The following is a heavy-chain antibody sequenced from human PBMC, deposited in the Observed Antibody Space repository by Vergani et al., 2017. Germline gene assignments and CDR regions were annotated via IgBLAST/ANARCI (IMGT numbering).Heavy chain of an antibody. D-gene: IGHD2-2*01. CDR3: ARGRYCSSTSCYAPYYYYMDV. CDR2: ISAYNGNT. V-gene: IGHV1-18*01. Sequence: QVQLVQSGAEVKKPGASVKVSCKASDYTFTSYGISWVRQAPGQGLEWMGWISAYNGNTNYAQKLQGRVTMTTDTSTSTAYMELRSLRSDDTAVYYCARGRYCSSTSCYAPYYYYMDVWGKGTTVTVSS. J-gene: IGHJ6*03. CDR1: DYTFTSYG.